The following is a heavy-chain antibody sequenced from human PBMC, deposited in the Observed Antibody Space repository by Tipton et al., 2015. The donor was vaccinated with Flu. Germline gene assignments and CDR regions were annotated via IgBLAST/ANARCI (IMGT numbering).Heavy chain of an antibody. CDR2: IYYSGST. J-gene: IGHJ6*03. V-gene: IGHV4-59*12. D-gene: IGHD3-10*01. CDR1: GGSISSYY. CDR3: ARFRAPFYMDV. Sequence: GLVKPSETLSLTCTVSGGSISSYYWSWIRQPPGKGLEWIGYIYYSGSTNYNPSLKSRVTISVDTSKNQFSLQLNSVTPEDTAVYYCARFRAPFYMDVWGKGTTVTVSS.